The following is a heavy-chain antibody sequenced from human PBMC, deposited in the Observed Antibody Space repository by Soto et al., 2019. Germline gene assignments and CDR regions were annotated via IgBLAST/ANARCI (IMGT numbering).Heavy chain of an antibody. Sequence: SETLSFSCTVCCGSISSSSYYLGWIRQPPGKGLEWIGSIYYSGSTYYNPSLKSRVTISVDTSKNQFSLKLSSVTAADTAVYYCYGHYDSSGYKGPLYWYFDLWGRGTLVT. CDR3: YGHYDSSGYKGPLYWYFDL. CDR1: CGSISSSSYY. V-gene: IGHV4-39*01. D-gene: IGHD3-22*01. CDR2: IYYSGST. J-gene: IGHJ2*01.